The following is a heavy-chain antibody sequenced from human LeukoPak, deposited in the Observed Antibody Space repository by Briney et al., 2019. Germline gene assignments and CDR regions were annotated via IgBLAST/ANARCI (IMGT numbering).Heavy chain of an antibody. D-gene: IGHD3-3*01. CDR2: IYSGGST. Sequence: GGSLRLSCAASGFTFSSYSMNWVRQAPGKGLEWVSVIYSGGSTYYADSVKGRFTISRDNSQNTLYLQMNSLRAEDTAVYYCARHHPDVLRILEWLLVFDYWGQGTLVTVSS. CDR1: GFTFSSYS. CDR3: ARHHPDVLRILEWLLVFDY. J-gene: IGHJ4*02. V-gene: IGHV3-66*04.